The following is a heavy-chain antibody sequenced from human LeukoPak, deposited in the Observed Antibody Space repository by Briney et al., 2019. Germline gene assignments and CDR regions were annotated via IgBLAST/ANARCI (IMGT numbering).Heavy chain of an antibody. CDR1: GGSISSDY. D-gene: IGHD6-19*01. CDR2: ISYSRGT. V-gene: IGHV4-59*01. J-gene: IGHJ4*02. CDR3: ATGAGWYHY. Sequence: SETLSLTCIVSGGSISSDYRSWLRQPPGQGLEWIGYISYSRGTNYNPSFKSRVTISIDTSKNQFSLNLSSATAADTAIYYCATGAGWYHYWGQGTLVTVSS.